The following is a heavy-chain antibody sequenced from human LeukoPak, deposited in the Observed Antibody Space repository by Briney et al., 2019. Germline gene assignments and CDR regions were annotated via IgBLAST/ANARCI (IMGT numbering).Heavy chain of an antibody. Sequence: PSETLSLTCTVSGGSISSYYWSWIRQPPGKGLEWIGYIYYSGSTNYNPSLKSRVTISVDTSKNQFSLRLRSVTAADTAVYYCARVTGYMIEDYFDYWGQGTLVTVSS. CDR3: ARVTGYMIEDYFDY. J-gene: IGHJ4*02. V-gene: IGHV4-59*01. CDR1: GGSISSYY. D-gene: IGHD3-22*01. CDR2: IYYSGST.